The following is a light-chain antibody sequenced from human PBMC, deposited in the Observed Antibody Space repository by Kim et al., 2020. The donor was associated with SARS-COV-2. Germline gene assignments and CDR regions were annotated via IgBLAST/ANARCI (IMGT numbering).Light chain of an antibody. CDR3: SSYAGSNNWV. CDR1: SSDIGDYKY. V-gene: IGLV2-8*01. Sequence: QSALTQPPSASGSPGQSVTISCTGTSSDIGDYKYVSWYQQHPGKAPKLMIYEVSKWPSGVSDRFSGSKSGNTASLTVSGLQAEDEADYYCSSYAGSNNWVFGGGTQLTVL. J-gene: IGLJ3*02. CDR2: EVS.